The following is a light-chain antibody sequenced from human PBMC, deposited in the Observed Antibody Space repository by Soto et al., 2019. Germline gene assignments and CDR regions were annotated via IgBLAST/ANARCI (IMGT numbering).Light chain of an antibody. CDR3: CSYTGSITSVV. Sequence: QSALTQPASVSGSPGQSITISCTGTSSDVGSHNLVSWYQQHPGKAPKLMIYEGNRRPSGVSNRFSGSKSGNTASLTISGLQAEDEADYYCCSYTGSITSVVFGGGTKLTVL. J-gene: IGLJ2*01. V-gene: IGLV2-23*01. CDR2: EGN. CDR1: SSDVGSHNL.